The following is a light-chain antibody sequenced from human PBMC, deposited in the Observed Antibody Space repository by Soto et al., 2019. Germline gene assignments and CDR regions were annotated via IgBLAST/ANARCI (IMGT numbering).Light chain of an antibody. Sequence: QSALTQPHSASGSPGQSVTISCTGTSSDVGGYNYVSWYQQHPGKAPKLMIYEVSKRPSGVPDRFSGSKSGNTASLTVSGLQAEDEADYYCSSYAGSNNFDFGTGTKLTVL. V-gene: IGLV2-8*01. J-gene: IGLJ1*01. CDR2: EVS. CDR3: SSYAGSNNFD. CDR1: SSDVGGYNY.